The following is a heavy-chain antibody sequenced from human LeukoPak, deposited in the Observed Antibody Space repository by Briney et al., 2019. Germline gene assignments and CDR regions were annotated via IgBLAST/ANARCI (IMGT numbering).Heavy chain of an antibody. CDR1: GYTFTSYY. Sequence: ASVKVSCKASGYTFTSYYMHWVRQAPGQGLEWMGIINPSGGSTSYAQKFQGRVTMTRDTSTSTVYMELSSLRSEDTAVYYCAREGSASGRQRRNAFDIWGQGTMVTVSS. V-gene: IGHV1-46*01. J-gene: IGHJ3*02. CDR2: INPSGGST. D-gene: IGHD2-15*01. CDR3: AREGSASGRQRRNAFDI.